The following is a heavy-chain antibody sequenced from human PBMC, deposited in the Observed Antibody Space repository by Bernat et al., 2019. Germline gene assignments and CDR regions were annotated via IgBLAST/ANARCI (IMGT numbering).Heavy chain of an antibody. CDR1: GFTFSSYG. J-gene: IGHJ4*02. Sequence: QVQLVESGGGVVQPGGSLRFSCAASGFTFSSYGMHWVRQAPGKGLEWVSFIRYDGDNKYYADSVKGRFTISRDNSKNTLYLQMNSLRPEDTAVYYCAKAGGALVTNYFDYWGQGTLVTVSS. D-gene: IGHD3-9*01. V-gene: IGHV3-30*02. CDR3: AKAGGALVTNYFDY. CDR2: IRYDGDNK.